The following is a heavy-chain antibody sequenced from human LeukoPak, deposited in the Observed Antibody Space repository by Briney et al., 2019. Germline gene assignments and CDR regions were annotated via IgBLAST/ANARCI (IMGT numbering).Heavy chain of an antibody. V-gene: IGHV3-30*15. D-gene: IGHD3-9*01. CDR3: ARDRGKLRYFDL. Sequence: GSLRLSCAASGFTFDDYAMHWVRQAPGKGLEWLAVMSLDGSSIYYADSVKGRFTISRDNSKNTLYLQMSSLRVEDTAVYYCARDRGKLRYFDLWGQGTLLTVSS. CDR2: MSLDGSSI. CDR1: GFTFDDYA. J-gene: IGHJ4*02.